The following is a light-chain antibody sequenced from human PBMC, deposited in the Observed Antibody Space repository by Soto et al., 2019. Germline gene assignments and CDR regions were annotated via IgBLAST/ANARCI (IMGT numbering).Light chain of an antibody. V-gene: IGKV1-33*01. CDR3: QQYENFPVT. J-gene: IGKJ5*01. CDR2: DAS. CDR1: QTTNNY. Sequence: DIQMTQFPSTLSASVGDRVTITCRASQTTNNYLNWYQLKPGKAPKLLIYDASNLETGVPSRFTGSGSGTDFTFTISSLQPEDIATYYCQQYENFPVTFGQGTRLEIK.